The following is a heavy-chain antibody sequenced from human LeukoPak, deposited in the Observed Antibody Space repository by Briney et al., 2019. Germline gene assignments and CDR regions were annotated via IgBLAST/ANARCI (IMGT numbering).Heavy chain of an antibody. CDR2: IYTSGST. Sequence: SQTLSLTCTVSGGSISSGSYYWSWIRQPAGKGLEWIGRIYTSGSTNYNPSLKSRVTISVDTSKNQFSLKLSSVTAADTAVYYCARDVSGYGGNWFDPWGQGTLVTVSS. V-gene: IGHV4-61*02. D-gene: IGHD3-22*01. CDR1: GGSISSGSYY. J-gene: IGHJ5*02. CDR3: ARDVSGYGGNWFDP.